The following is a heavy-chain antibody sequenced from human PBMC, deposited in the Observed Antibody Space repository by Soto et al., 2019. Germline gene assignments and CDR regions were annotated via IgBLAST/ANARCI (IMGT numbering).Heavy chain of an antibody. CDR2: IWYDGSEK. CDR1: GFTFRNHG. J-gene: IGHJ5*02. V-gene: IGHV3-33*01. CDR3: ARWSNNKVVDP. D-gene: IGHD1-1*01. Sequence: HVQLVESGGGVVQPGRSLRLSCEGSGFTFRNHGMHWIRQSPGKGLEWLAVIWYDGSEKYYADSVKGRFTISRDNSKNTLYLQMNSLKVEDTAIYYCARWSNNKVVDPRGQGTVVTVS.